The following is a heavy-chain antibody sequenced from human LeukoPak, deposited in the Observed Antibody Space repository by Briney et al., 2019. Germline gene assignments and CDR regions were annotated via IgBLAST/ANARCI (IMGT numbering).Heavy chain of an antibody. CDR1: GFTFSSYG. V-gene: IGHV3-30*02. J-gene: IGHJ4*02. CDR2: IRYDGSNK. D-gene: IGHD6-13*01. CDR3: AKDQDSSSWYSLDY. Sequence: PGGALRLSCAACGFTFSSYGMHWVRQAPGKGLEWVAFIRYDGSNKYYADSVKGRFTISRDNSKTTLYLQMNSLRAEDTAVYYCAKDQDSSSWYSLDYWGQGTLVTVSS.